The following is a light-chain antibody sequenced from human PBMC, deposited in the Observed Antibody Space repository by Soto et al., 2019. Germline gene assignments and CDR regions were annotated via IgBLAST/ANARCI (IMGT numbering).Light chain of an antibody. CDR2: GAS. V-gene: IGKV3-15*01. CDR3: QQYNNWPIT. J-gene: IGKJ5*01. Sequence: IVMTHSPAALSVSPGERATLSCRASQSVSSNLAWYQQKPGQAPRLLIYGASTRATGIPARFSGSGSGTEFTLTISSLQSEDFAVYYCQQYNNWPITFGQGTRLEI. CDR1: QSVSSN.